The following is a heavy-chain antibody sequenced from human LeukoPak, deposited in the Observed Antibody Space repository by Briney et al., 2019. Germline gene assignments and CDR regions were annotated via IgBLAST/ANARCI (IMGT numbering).Heavy chain of an antibody. CDR3: AKGRFRLRFLEWRAPYFDY. CDR2: ISGDGGST. D-gene: IGHD3-3*01. J-gene: IGHJ4*02. Sequence: GGSLRLSCAAPGFTFDDYAMHWVRQAPGKGLEWVSLISGDGGSTYYADSVKGRFTISRDNSKNSLYLQMNSLRTEDTALYYCAKGRFRLRFLEWRAPYFDYWGQGTLVTVSS. V-gene: IGHV3-43*02. CDR1: GFTFDDYA.